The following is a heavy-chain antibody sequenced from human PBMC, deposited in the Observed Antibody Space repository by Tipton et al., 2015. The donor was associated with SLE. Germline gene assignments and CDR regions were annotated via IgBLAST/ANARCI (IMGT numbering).Heavy chain of an antibody. Sequence: TLSLTCAVYGGSFSSYYWGWIRQPPGKGLEWIGSIYYSGSTYYNPSLKSRVTISVDTSKNQFSLKLSSVTAADTAVYYCARDEVAARPGTFYGMDVWGQGTTVTVSS. D-gene: IGHD6-6*01. V-gene: IGHV4-39*07. CDR3: ARDEVAARPGTFYGMDV. J-gene: IGHJ6*02. CDR2: IYYSGST. CDR1: GGSFSSYY.